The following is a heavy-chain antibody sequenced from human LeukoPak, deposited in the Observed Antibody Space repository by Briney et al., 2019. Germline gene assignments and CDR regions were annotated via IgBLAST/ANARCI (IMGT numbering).Heavy chain of an antibody. D-gene: IGHD6-19*01. CDR2: ISSSSSYI. Sequence: PGGSLRLSCAASGFTFSSYSMNWVRQAPGKGLEWVSSISSSSSYIYYADSVKGQFTISRDNSKNTLYLQMNNLRVDDTAVYYCAKDASGWHPFDFDYWGQGTLVTISS. V-gene: IGHV3-21*04. CDR1: GFTFSSYS. CDR3: AKDASGWHPFDFDY. J-gene: IGHJ4*02.